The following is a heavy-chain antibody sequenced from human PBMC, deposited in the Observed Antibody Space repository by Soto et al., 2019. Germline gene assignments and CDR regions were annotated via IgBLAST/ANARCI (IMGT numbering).Heavy chain of an antibody. J-gene: IGHJ4*02. V-gene: IGHV3-30*18. D-gene: IGHD3-10*01. CDR1: GFTFSSYG. CDR2: ISYDGSNK. CDR3: AKAFGPRIQYSRYYFDY. Sequence: QVQLVESGGGVVQPGRSLRLSCAASGFTFSSYGMHWVRQAPGKGLEWVAVISYDGSNKYYADSVKGRFTISRDNSKNTLYLQMISLRAEDTAVYYCAKAFGPRIQYSRYYFDYWGQGTLVTVSS.